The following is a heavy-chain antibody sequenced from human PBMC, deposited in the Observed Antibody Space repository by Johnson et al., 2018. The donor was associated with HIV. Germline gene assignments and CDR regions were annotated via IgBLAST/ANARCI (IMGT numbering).Heavy chain of an antibody. CDR3: ARSPRAAEGAFDI. CDR2: ISYDGSNK. Sequence: KGLEWVAVISYDGSNKYYADSVKGRFTISRDNSKNTLYLQMNSLRAEDTAVYYCARSPRAAEGAFDIWGQGTMVTVSS. D-gene: IGHD6-13*01. J-gene: IGHJ3*02. V-gene: IGHV3-30*04.